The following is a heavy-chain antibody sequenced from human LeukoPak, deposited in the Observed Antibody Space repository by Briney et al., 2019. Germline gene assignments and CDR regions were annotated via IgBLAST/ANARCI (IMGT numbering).Heavy chain of an antibody. D-gene: IGHD3-3*01. CDR2: IYTSGST. CDR1: GGSISSGSYY. Sequence: SQTLSLTCTVSGGSISSGSYYWSWIRQPAGKGLEWIGRIYTSGSTSYNPSLKSRVTISVDTPKNQFSLKLSSVTAADTAVYYCARGGGTILRATDYWGQGTLVTVSS. J-gene: IGHJ4*02. CDR3: ARGGGTILRATDY. V-gene: IGHV4-61*02.